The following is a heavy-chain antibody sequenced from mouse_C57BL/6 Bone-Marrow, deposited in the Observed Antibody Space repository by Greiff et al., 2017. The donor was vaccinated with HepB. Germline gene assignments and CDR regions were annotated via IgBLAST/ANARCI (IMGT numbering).Heavy chain of an antibody. J-gene: IGHJ4*01. V-gene: IGHV5-15*01. CDR3: ASMGGLRDAMDY. D-gene: IGHD2-2*01. CDR1: GFTFSDYG. CDR2: ISNLAYSI. Sequence: EVKLMESGGGLVQPGGSLKLSCAASGFTFSDYGMAWVRQAPRKGPEWVAFISNLAYSIYYADTVTGRFTISRENAKNTLSLEMSSLRSEETAMYYCASMGGLRDAMDYWGQGTSVTVSS.